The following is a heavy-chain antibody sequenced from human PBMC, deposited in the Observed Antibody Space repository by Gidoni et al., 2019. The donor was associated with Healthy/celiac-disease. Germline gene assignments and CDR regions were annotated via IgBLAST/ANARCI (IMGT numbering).Heavy chain of an antibody. CDR3: ARFDCSSTSCLGRYYMDV. CDR1: GFTFSDYY. J-gene: IGHJ6*03. CDR2: ISSSGSTR. D-gene: IGHD2-2*01. Sequence: QVQLVEAGGGLVKPVGSLRLSGPASGFTFSDYYMSWIRQAPGKGLEWVSYISSSGSTRYYADSVKGRYTISRDNAKNSLYLQMNSLRAEDTAVYDCARFDCSSTSCLGRYYMDVWGKGTTVTVSS. V-gene: IGHV3-11*01.